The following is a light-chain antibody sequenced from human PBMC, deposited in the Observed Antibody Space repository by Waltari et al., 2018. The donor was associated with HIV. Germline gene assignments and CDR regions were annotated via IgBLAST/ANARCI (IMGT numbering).Light chain of an antibody. CDR2: EVT. V-gene: IGLV2-14*01. CDR1: SSDVGAYYS. Sequence: QSALTQPASLSGSPGQSITISCTGTSSDVGAYYSVSWYQRHPDKAPKLIIYEVTTLPSVVSDRFSGSKSGNTASLTIAGLQAEDEADYFCCSFTSTSTLHWVFGGGTKLTVL. J-gene: IGLJ3*02. CDR3: CSFTSTSTLHWV.